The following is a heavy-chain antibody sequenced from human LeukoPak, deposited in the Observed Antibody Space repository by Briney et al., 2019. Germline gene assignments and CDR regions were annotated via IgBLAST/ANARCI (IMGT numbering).Heavy chain of an antibody. D-gene: IGHD2-21*01. V-gene: IGHV4-39*07. CDR2: IYYSGST. CDR3: ARWVYVVVPYNWFDP. CDR1: GGSISSSSYY. J-gene: IGHJ5*02. Sequence: PSETLSPTCTVSGGSISSSSYYWGWIRQPPGKGLEWIGSIYYSGSTYYNPSLKSRVTISVDTSKNQFSLKLSSVTAADTAVYYCARWVYVVVPYNWFDPWGQGTLVTVSS.